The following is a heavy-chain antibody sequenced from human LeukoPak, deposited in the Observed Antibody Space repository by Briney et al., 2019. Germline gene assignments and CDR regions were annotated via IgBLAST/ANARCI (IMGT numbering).Heavy chain of an antibody. CDR1: GFTFSSYS. V-gene: IGHV3-48*01. CDR3: ARGVDN. J-gene: IGHJ4*02. Sequence: GGPLRLPCAASGFTFSSYSLNWVRQAPGKALEWVSHITSSSTATYYADSVKGRFTISRDNAKNSLYLQMDSLRAEDTAVYYCARGVDNWGQGTLVTVSS. CDR2: ITSSSTAT.